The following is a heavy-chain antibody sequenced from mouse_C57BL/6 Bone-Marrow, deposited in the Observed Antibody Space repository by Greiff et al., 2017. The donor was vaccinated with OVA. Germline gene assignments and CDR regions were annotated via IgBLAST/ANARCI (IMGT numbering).Heavy chain of an antibody. V-gene: IGHV1-81*01. Sequence: QVQLQQSGAELARPGASVKLSCKASGYTFTSYGISWVKQRTGQGLEWIGEIYPRSGNTYYNEKFKGKATLTADKSSSTAYMELRSLTSEDSAVYFCARERSIYYDYDGWTYWGQGTLVTVSA. CDR3: ARERSIYYDYDGWTY. CDR2: IYPRSGNT. CDR1: GYTFTSYG. J-gene: IGHJ3*01. D-gene: IGHD2-4*01.